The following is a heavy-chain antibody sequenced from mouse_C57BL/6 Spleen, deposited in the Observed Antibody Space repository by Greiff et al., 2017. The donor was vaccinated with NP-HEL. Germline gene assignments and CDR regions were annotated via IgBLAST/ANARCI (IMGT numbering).Heavy chain of an antibody. D-gene: IGHD2-2*01. V-gene: IGHV1-52*01. CDR1: GYTFTSYW. CDR2: IDPSDSET. Sequence: QVQLQQSGAELVRPGSSVKLSCKASGYTFTSYWMHWVKQRPIQGLEWIGNIDPSDSETHYNQKFKDKATLTVDKSSSTAYMQLSSLTSEDSAVYYCARGDPDYGYDDDDFAYWGQGTLVTVSA. CDR3: ARGDPDYGYDDDDFAY. J-gene: IGHJ3*01.